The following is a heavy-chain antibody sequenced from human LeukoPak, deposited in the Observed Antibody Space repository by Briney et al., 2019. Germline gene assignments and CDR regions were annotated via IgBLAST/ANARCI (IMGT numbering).Heavy chain of an antibody. J-gene: IGHJ4*02. CDR1: GGSISSGSYY. D-gene: IGHD6-13*01. Sequence: PSETLSLTCTVSGGSISSGSYYWSWIRQPAGKGLEWIGRIYTSGSTNYNPSLKSRVTISVDTSKNQFSLKLSSVTAADTAVYYCARDEPSSWYTWSTVGFDYWGQGTLVTVSS. CDR2: IYTSGST. CDR3: ARDEPSSWYTWSTVGFDY. V-gene: IGHV4-61*02.